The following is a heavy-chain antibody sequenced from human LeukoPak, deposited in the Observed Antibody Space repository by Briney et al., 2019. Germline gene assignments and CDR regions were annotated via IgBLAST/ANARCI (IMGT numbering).Heavy chain of an antibody. CDR1: GSTVSSKY. CDR2: IYSGGST. V-gene: IGHV3-53*01. J-gene: IGHJ4*02. CDR3: ARSLIAVATAPDY. Sequence: GGSLRLSCAASGSTVSSKYMSWVRQAPGKGLEWVSVIYSGGSTHYADSVKGRFTISRDNSKNTLYLQMNSLRAEDTAVYYCARSLIAVATAPDYWGQGTLVTVSS. D-gene: IGHD5-12*01.